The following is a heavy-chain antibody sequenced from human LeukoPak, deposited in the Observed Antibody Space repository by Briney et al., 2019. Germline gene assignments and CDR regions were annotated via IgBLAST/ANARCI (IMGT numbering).Heavy chain of an antibody. D-gene: IGHD2-2*02. Sequence: GESLKTSCKGSGYSFPNYWIGWVRQMPGKGLEWMGIIYPGDSDTRYSPSFKDQVTISVDKSISTAYLQWSSLKASDTAMYYCARGPYAYTSSATLGSYNWFDPWGQGSLVTVSS. V-gene: IGHV5-51*01. CDR3: ARGPYAYTSSATLGSYNWFDP. J-gene: IGHJ5*02. CDR1: GYSFPNYW. CDR2: IYPGDSDT.